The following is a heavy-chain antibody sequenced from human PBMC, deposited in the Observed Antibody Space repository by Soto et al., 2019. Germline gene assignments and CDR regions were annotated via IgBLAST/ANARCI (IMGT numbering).Heavy chain of an antibody. Sequence: EVQLLESGGGLVQPGGSLRLSCAASGFTFSSYAMSWVRQAPGKGLEWVSAISGSGGSTYYADSVKGRFTISRDTSQNTLYLQMNSLRAEDTAVYYCAKAPLPNWNYYWGQGTLVTVSS. CDR2: ISGSGGST. D-gene: IGHD1-7*01. V-gene: IGHV3-23*01. CDR3: AKAPLPNWNYY. CDR1: GFTFSSYA. J-gene: IGHJ4*02.